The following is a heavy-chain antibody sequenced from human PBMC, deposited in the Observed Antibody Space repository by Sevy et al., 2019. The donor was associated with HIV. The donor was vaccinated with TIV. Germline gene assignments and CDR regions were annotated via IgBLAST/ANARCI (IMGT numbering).Heavy chain of an antibody. Sequence: GGSLRLSCAASGFTFSSNSMNWVRQAPGKGLEWVSSISSSGSYIYYADSVKGRFTISRDNAKNSLYLQMNSLRAEDRAVYDCASLSLAVAGDNFDCWGQGTLVTVSS. CDR1: GFTFSSNS. V-gene: IGHV3-21*01. CDR3: ASLSLAVAGDNFDC. J-gene: IGHJ4*02. D-gene: IGHD6-19*01. CDR2: ISSSGSYI.